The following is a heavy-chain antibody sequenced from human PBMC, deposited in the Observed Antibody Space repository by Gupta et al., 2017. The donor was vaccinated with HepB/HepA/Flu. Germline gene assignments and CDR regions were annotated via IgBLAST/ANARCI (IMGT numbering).Heavy chain of an antibody. CDR3: ARADAFDI. V-gene: IGHV3-21*01. CDR1: GFTFSSYS. J-gene: IGHJ3*02. Sequence: EVQLVESGGGLVKPGGSLRLSCAASGFTFSSYSMNWVRQAPGKGLEWVSSISSRSSYRYYADSVKGRFTISRENAKNSLYLQMKSLRAEDTAVDYGARADAFDIWGQGTMVTVSS. CDR2: ISSRSSYR.